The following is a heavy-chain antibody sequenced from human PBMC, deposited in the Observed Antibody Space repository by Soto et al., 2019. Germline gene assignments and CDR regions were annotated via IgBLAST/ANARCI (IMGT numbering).Heavy chain of an antibody. V-gene: IGHV4-34*01. CDR3: ARVSVTIFGVVMGHYYYAMDV. CDR1: GGSFSDYH. J-gene: IGHJ6*02. CDR2: INHGGST. D-gene: IGHD3-3*01. Sequence: SETLSLTCAVYGGSFSDYHWSWIRQPPGKGLEWIGEINHGGSTKYNPSLKSRVTISKDTSKKQVSLKLTSVTAADTAVYYCARVSVTIFGVVMGHYYYAMDVWGQGTTVTVSS.